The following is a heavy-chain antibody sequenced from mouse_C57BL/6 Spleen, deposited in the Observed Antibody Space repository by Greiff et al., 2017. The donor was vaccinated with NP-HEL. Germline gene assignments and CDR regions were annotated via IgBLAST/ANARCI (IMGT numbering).Heavy chain of an antibody. Sequence: VKLMESGAELVRPGASVTLSCKASGYTFTDYEMHWVKQTPVHGLEWIGAIDPETGGTAYNQKFKGKAILTADKSSSTAYMELRSLTSEDSAVYYCTRWGRGHYYAMDYWGQGTSVTVSS. CDR1: GYTFTDYE. CDR3: TRWGRGHYYAMDY. V-gene: IGHV1-15*01. J-gene: IGHJ4*01. CDR2: IDPETGGT.